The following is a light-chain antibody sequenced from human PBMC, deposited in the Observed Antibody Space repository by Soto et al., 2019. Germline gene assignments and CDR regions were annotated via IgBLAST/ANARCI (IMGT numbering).Light chain of an antibody. CDR1: QSLVHSDGNTY. CDR3: MQATHPYT. CDR2: MIS. V-gene: IGKV2-24*01. Sequence: DFVMTQTPLSSPVTLGQPASISCRSSQSLVHSDGNTYLSWLHQRPGQPPRLLIYMISNRFSGVPDRVSGSGAGTDFTLKISRVEAEDVGVYYCMQATHPYTFGQGTKLEIK. J-gene: IGKJ2*01.